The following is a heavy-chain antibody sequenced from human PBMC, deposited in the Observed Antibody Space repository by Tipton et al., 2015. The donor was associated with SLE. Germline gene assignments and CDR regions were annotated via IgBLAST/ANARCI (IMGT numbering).Heavy chain of an antibody. CDR3: ARAGGYSYGFDY. CDR1: GFSFSTYS. Sequence: SLRLSCAVSGFSFSTYSMDWVRQAPGKGLEWVSVIYSGGSTYYADSVKGRFTISRHNSKNTLYLQMNSLRAEDTAVYYCARAGGYSYGFDYWGQGTLVTVST. J-gene: IGHJ4*02. CDR2: IYSGGST. D-gene: IGHD5-18*01. V-gene: IGHV3-53*04.